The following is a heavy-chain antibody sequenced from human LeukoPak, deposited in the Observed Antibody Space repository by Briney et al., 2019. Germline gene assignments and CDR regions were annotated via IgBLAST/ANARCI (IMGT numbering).Heavy chain of an antibody. V-gene: IGHV3-23*01. Sequence: PGGSLRLSCAASGFTFSSYAMSWVRQAPGKGLEWVSAISGSGGSTYYADSVKGRFTISRDNSKNTLYLQMNSLRAEDTAVYYASGYDSSGYYGYWGQRTLVTVSS. D-gene: IGHD3-22*01. J-gene: IGHJ4*02. CDR2: ISGSGGST. CDR3: SGYDSSGYYGY. CDR1: GFTFSSYA.